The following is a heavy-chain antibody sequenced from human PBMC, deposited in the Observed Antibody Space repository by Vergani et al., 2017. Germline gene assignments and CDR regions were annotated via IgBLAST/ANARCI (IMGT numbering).Heavy chain of an antibody. CDR3: ARGYYDLWSGYYRYNWFDP. J-gene: IGHJ5*02. D-gene: IGHD3-3*01. CDR2: IYYSGST. CDR1: GGSISSYY. V-gene: IGHV4-59*01. Sequence: QVQLQESGPGLVKPSETLSLTCTVSGGSISSYYWSWIRQPPGKGLEWIGYIYYSGSTNYNPSLKSRVTRSVDTSKNQFSLKLSSVTAADTSVYYCARGYYDLWSGYYRYNWFDPWGQGTLVTVSS.